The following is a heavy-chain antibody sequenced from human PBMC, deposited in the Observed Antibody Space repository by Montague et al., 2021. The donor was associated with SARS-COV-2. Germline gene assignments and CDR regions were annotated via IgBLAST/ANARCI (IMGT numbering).Heavy chain of an antibody. J-gene: IGHJ4*02. V-gene: IGHV3-23*01. Sequence: SLRLSCAASGFTFSTYTMNWVRQAPGKGLEWVSAISSSSGSTYYADSVKGRFTISRDNSKNTLYLQMNSLRAGDTAVYYCRVGNYYDGNFDYWGQGALVTVSS. CDR3: RVGNYYDGNFDY. CDR1: GFTFSTYT. CDR2: ISSSSGST. D-gene: IGHD3-22*01.